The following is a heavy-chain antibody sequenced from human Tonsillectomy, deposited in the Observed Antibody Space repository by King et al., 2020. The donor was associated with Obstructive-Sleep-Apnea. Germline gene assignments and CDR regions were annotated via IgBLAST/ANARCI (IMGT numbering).Heavy chain of an antibody. D-gene: IGHD6-6*01. CDR1: GFTFSSYS. CDR3: ARDKYSSSSYYYYGMDV. J-gene: IGHJ6*02. Sequence: VQLVESGGGLVNPGGSLRLSCAASGFTFSSYSMNWVRQAPGKGLEWVSSISSSSSYIYYADSVKGRFTISRDNAKNSLYLQMNSLRAEDTAVYYCARDKYSSSSYYYYGMDVWGQGTTVTVSS. CDR2: ISSSSSYI. V-gene: IGHV3-21*01.